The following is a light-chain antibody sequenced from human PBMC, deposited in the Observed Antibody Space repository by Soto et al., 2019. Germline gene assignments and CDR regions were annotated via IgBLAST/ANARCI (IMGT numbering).Light chain of an antibody. CDR2: DAS. J-gene: IGKJ1*01. CDR1: RTVSSSH. Sequence: EIVLAQSPGTLSLSPGEGATLACRGSRTVSSSHLAWYQQKPGQAPRLLIYDASIRAAGIPDRFSGSGSGTDFTLTISRLEPEDFAVYYCQQYGSSPRTFGQGTKVDI. V-gene: IGKV3-20*01. CDR3: QQYGSSPRT.